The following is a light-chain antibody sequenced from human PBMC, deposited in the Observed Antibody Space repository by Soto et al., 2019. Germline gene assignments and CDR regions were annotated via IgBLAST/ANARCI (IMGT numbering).Light chain of an antibody. CDR1: SSDVGGYNY. Sequence: QSALTQPASVSGSPGQSITISCTGTSSDVGGYNYVSWYQQHPDKAPKLMIYEVTNRPSGVSFRFSGSKSGNTASLTISGLQPEDEADYYCSSYPSTSTLYVFGTGTKVPVL. V-gene: IGLV2-14*01. J-gene: IGLJ1*01. CDR3: SSYPSTSTLYV. CDR2: EVT.